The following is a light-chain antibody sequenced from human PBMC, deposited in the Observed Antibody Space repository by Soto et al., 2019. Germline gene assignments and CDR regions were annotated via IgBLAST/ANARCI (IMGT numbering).Light chain of an antibody. J-gene: IGLJ3*02. CDR3: SSYTTKGTML. CDR1: SSDVGGYNY. V-gene: IGLV2-14*01. Sequence: QSALTQPASVSESPGQSITISCTGTSSDVGGYNYVSWYQQYPGKAPKLILYEVSNRPSGVSHRFSGSKSGNTASLTISGLQAEDEGDYYCSSYTTKGTMLFGGGTKVTVL. CDR2: EVS.